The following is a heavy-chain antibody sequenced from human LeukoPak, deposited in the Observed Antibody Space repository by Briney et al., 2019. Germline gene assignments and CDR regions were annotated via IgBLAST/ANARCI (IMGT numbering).Heavy chain of an antibody. CDR1: GYXFTGFF. CDR2: ISPNSGGT. D-gene: IGHD5-12*01. Sequence: ASVKVSCKPSGYXFTGFFMHWVRQAPGQGLEWMGWISPNSGGTNYAQKFQGRVTMTRDTSISTAYMELNRLTSDDTAVYYCARGGWLRSEYYFDYWGQGTLVTVSS. J-gene: IGHJ4*02. CDR3: ARGGWLRSEYYFDY. V-gene: IGHV1-2*02.